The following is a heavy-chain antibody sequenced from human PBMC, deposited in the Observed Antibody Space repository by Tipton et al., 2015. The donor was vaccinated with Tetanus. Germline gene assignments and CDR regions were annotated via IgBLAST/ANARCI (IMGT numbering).Heavy chain of an antibody. V-gene: IGHV4-30-4*01. CDR1: GGSFSDYY. CDR3: ARMGFTYGQVVY. Sequence: TLSLTCAVSGGSFSDYYWSWIRQSPGKGLEWIGHVYYSGRTYYNPPLKSRVTISADMSKNQFSLKLTSVTAADTATYYCARMGFTYGQVVYWGQGTLVTVAS. J-gene: IGHJ4*02. CDR2: VYYSGRT. D-gene: IGHD5-18*01.